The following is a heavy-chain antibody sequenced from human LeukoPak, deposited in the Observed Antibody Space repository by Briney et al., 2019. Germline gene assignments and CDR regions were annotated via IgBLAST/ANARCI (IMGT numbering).Heavy chain of an antibody. J-gene: IGHJ5*02. V-gene: IGHV1-2*02. D-gene: IGHD3-3*01. CDR3: ARGITIFGVVIQPYFDP. CDR2: INPNSGGT. Sequence: GASVKVSCKASGYTFTGYYMHWVRQAPGQGLEWMGWINPNSGGTNYAQKFQGRVTMTRDTSISTAYMELSRLRSDDTAVYYCARGITIFGVVIQPYFDPWGQGTLVTVSS. CDR1: GYTFTGYY.